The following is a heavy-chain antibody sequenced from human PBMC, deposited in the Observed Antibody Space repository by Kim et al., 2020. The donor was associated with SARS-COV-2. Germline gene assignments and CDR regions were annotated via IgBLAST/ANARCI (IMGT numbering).Heavy chain of an antibody. CDR2: ISSSSSYI. CDR1: GFTFSSYS. J-gene: IGHJ4*02. Sequence: GGSLRLSCAASGFTFSSYSMNWVRQAPGKGLEWVSSISSSSSYIYYADSVKGRFTISRDNAKNSLYLQMNSLRAEDTAVYYCAREVVDTEFFDYWGQGTLVTVSS. D-gene: IGHD5-18*01. CDR3: AREVVDTEFFDY. V-gene: IGHV3-21*01.